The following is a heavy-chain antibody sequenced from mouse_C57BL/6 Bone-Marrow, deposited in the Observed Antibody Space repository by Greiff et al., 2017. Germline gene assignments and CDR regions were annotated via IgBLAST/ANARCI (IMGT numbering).Heavy chain of an antibody. CDR2: IYPGSGNT. CDR3: ARSPSNYYGSRLYYYAMDY. V-gene: IGHV1-84*01. J-gene: IGHJ4*01. D-gene: IGHD1-1*01. Sequence: VQLQQSGPELVKPGASVKISCKASGYTFTDYYINWVKQRPGQGLEWIGWIYPGSGNTKYNEKFKGKATLTVDTSSSTAYMQLSSLTSEDSAVYFCARSPSNYYGSRLYYYAMDYWGQGTSVTVSS. CDR1: GYTFTDYY.